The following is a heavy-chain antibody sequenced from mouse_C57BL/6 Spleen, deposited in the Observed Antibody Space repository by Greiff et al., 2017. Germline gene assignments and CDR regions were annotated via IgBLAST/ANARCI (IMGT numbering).Heavy chain of an antibody. CDR3: ARGGGSSYGYFDV. CDR2: LNPSSGYT. Sequence: QVQLQQSGAELARPGASVKMSCKASGYTFTSYTMHWVKQRPGQGLEWIGYLNPSSGYTKYNQKFKDKATLTADKSSSTAYMQLSSLTSEDSAVYYCARGGGSSYGYFDVWGTGTTVTVSS. J-gene: IGHJ1*03. V-gene: IGHV1-4*01. D-gene: IGHD1-1*01. CDR1: GYTFTSYT.